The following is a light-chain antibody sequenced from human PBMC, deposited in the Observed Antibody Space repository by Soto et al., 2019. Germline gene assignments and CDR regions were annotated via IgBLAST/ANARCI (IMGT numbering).Light chain of an antibody. CDR1: RSNIGAGYD. J-gene: IGLJ2*01. V-gene: IGLV1-40*01. CDR2: AIS. CDR3: QSYDSSLSVV. Sequence: QSVLTQPPSVSGAPGQRVTISCTGSRSNIGAGYDVHWYQQLPGTAPKVLIYAISNRPSGVPDRFSGSKSGTSASLAITGLQAEDEADYYCQSYDSSLSVVFGGGTKLTVL.